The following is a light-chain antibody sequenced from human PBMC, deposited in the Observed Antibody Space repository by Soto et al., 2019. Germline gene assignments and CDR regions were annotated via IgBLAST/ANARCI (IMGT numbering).Light chain of an antibody. CDR1: QSFTTSQ. CDR3: QQYASSPRT. Sequence: EIVLTQSPGTLSLSPWERATLFCRASQSFTTSQLAWYQQRPGQAPRVLIFGASRRATGIPDRFSGSGSGTDFTLTISRLEPEDSAVYYCQQYASSPRTFGQGTKVDIK. J-gene: IGKJ1*01. V-gene: IGKV3-20*01. CDR2: GAS.